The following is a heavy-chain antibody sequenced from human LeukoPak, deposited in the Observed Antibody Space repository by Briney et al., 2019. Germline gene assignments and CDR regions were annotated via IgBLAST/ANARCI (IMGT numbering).Heavy chain of an antibody. V-gene: IGHV3-30-3*01. J-gene: IGHJ4*02. CDR2: ISYDGSNK. CDR3: ARARFGYNRGPFDY. Sequence: GGSLRLSCAASGFTFSNYAIHWVRQAPGKGLEWVAFISYDGSNKHYADSVKGRFTISRDNSKNTLYLQMNSLRPEDTAVYYCARARFGYNRGPFDYWGQGILSPSPQ. CDR1: GFTFSNYA. D-gene: IGHD5-24*01.